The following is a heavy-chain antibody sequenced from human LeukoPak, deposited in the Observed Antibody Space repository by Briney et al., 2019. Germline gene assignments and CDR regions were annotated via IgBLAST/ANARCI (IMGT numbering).Heavy chain of an antibody. D-gene: IGHD5-18*01. CDR3: ASTRRLRGYSYGSPLDY. Sequence: SVKVSCKASGGTFSSYAISWVRQAPGQGLEWMGGIIPIFGTANYAQKFQGRVTITADESTSIAYMELSSLRSEDTAMYYCASTRRLRGYSYGSPLDYWGQGTLVTVSS. J-gene: IGHJ4*02. V-gene: IGHV1-69*01. CDR1: GGTFSSYA. CDR2: IIPIFGTA.